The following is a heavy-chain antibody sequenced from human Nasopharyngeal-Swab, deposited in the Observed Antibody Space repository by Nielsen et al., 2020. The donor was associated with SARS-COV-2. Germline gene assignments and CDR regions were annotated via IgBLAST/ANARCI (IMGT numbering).Heavy chain of an antibody. Sequence: WIRQPPGKGLEWVAVISYDGSNKYYADSVKGRFTISRDNSKNTLYLQMNSLRAEDTAMYYCARDAPDYGDYAIDYWGQGTLVTVSS. CDR2: ISYDGSNK. J-gene: IGHJ4*02. V-gene: IGHV3-30-3*01. CDR3: ARDAPDYGDYAIDY. D-gene: IGHD4-17*01.